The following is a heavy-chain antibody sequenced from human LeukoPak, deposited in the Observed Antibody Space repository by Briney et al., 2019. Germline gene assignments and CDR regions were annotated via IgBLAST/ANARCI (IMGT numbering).Heavy chain of an antibody. D-gene: IGHD3-16*01. CDR3: ARELIFRRVFDI. Sequence: SETLSLTCTVSGGSISSYYWSWIRQPPGKGLEWIGYIYYSGSTNYNPSLKSRVTISVDTSKNQFSLKLSSVTAADTAVYYCARELIFRRVFDIWGQGTMVTVSS. CDR1: GGSISSYY. V-gene: IGHV4-59*01. J-gene: IGHJ3*02. CDR2: IYYSGST.